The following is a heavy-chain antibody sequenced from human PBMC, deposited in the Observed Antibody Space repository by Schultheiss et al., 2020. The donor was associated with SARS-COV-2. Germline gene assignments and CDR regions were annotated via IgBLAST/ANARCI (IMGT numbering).Heavy chain of an antibody. J-gene: IGHJ4*02. CDR1: GYSFTNYW. V-gene: IGHV5-10-1*01. Sequence: GESLKISCKGSGYSFTNYWIGWVRQMPGKGLEWMGRIDPSDSYTDYSPSFQGHVTISADKSISTAYLQWSSLKASDTAIYYCARQAPDYGDYLYYWGQGTLVTVSS. CDR3: ARQAPDYGDYLYY. CDR2: IDPSDSYT. D-gene: IGHD4-17*01.